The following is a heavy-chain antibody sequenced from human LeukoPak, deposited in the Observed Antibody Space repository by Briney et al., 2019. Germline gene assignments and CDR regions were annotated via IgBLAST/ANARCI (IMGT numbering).Heavy chain of an antibody. CDR3: VREGNELLSKNFDY. J-gene: IGHJ4*02. V-gene: IGHV1-2*02. D-gene: IGHD2-21*02. CDR2: INPHSGGT. CDR1: GFTFTGYY. Sequence: ASVRVSCKASGFTFTGYYIHWVRQAPGQGLEGMGYINPHSGGTNSTQTFQGRVTMTTDTSISAAYMELSSLISDDTAMYYCVREGNELLSKNFDYWGQGTLVTVSS.